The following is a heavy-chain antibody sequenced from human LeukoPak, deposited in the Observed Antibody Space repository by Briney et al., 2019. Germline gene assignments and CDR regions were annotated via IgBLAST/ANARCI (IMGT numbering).Heavy chain of an antibody. V-gene: IGHV1-2*02. CDR1: GYTFTGYY. Sequence: GASVNVSCKASGYTFTGYYMHWVRQAPGQGLEWMGWINPNSGGTNYAQKFQGRVTMTRDTSISTAYMELSRLRSDDTAVYYCARGCGGDFNWFDPWGQGTLVTVSS. CDR3: ARGCGGDFNWFDP. CDR2: INPNSGGT. J-gene: IGHJ5*02. D-gene: IGHD2-21*02.